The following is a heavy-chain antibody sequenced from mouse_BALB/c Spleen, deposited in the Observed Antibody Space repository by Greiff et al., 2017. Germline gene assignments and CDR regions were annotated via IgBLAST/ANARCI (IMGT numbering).Heavy chain of an antibody. J-gene: IGHJ3*01. CDR3: TRWLLQGFAY. Sequence: QVQLQQSGAELVRPGASVTLSCKASGYTFTDYEMHWVKQTPVHGLEWIGAIDPETGGTAYNQKFKGKATLTADKSSSTAYMELRSLTSEDSAVYYCTRWLLQGFAYWGQGTLVTVSA. CDR2: IDPETGGT. D-gene: IGHD2-3*01. CDR1: GYTFTDYE. V-gene: IGHV1-15*01.